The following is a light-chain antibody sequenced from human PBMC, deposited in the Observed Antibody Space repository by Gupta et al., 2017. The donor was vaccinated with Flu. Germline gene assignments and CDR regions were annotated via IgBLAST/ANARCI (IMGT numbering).Light chain of an antibody. Sequence: PSSLSASLGDRVTITCRASHNIKNYLNWYQQKAGRAPKLLIFAASTLQGGVPSRFSGSGSGTEFTLTITKLQPEDLATYFCQQSDSAPQTFGQGTTLEIK. CDR3: QQSDSAPQT. V-gene: IGKV1-39*01. J-gene: IGKJ2*01. CDR1: HNIKNY. CDR2: AAS.